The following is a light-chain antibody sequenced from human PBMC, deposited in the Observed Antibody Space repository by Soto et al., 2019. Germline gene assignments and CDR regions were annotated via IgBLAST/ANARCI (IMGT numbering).Light chain of an antibody. CDR1: SSDVGGYNY. CDR2: EVS. CDR3: SSYTSSNTLV. V-gene: IGLV2-14*01. J-gene: IGLJ1*01. Sequence: QSALTQPASVSGSPGQSITISCTGTSSDVGGYNYVSWYQQHPGKAPKLMIYEVSYRPSGVSNRFSGSKSGNAASLTISGLQAEDEADYYWSSYTSSNTLVFGTGTKLTVL.